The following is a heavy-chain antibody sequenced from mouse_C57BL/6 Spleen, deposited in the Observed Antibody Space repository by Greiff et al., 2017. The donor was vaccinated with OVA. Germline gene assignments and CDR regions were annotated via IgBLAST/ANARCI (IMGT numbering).Heavy chain of an antibody. V-gene: IGHV1-15*01. D-gene: IGHD2-3*01. J-gene: IGHJ3*01. CDR1: GYTFTDYE. CDR3: TRWVYDGYYGFAY. CDR2: IDPATGGT. Sequence: QVQLQQSGAELVRPGASVTLSCKASGYTFTDYEMHWVKQTPVHGLEWIGAIDPATGGTAYNQKFKGKAILTADKSSCTAYMELRSLTSEDSAVYYCTRWVYDGYYGFAYWGQGTLVTVSA.